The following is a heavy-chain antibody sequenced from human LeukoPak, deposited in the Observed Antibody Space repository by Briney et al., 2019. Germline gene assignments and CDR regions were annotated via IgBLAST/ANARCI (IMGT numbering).Heavy chain of an antibody. CDR3: ARESQRYAAV. CDR1: GGTFSSYG. J-gene: IGHJ6*02. D-gene: IGHD5-12*01. CDR2: IIPMFGTA. V-gene: IGHV1-69*13. Sequence: SVKVSCKASGGTFSSYGITWVGQAPGQGLEWMGGIIPMFGTANYAQKFQGRVTITSDDSTSTAYMELSSLRSEDTAVYYCARESQRYAAVWGQGTTVTVSS.